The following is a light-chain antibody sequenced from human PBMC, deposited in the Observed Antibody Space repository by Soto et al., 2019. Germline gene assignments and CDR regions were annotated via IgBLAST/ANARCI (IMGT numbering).Light chain of an antibody. CDR3: QQYNNWPLT. V-gene: IGKV3-15*01. CDR2: DES. Sequence: EIAMTQSPATLSVSPGDRATLSCRASQSVSSKLAWYQQKTGQAPRLLIYDESTRATGIPDRLSGSGSGTEFTLTISRLQSEDFTVYYCQQYNNWPLTCGGGTKVDIK. CDR1: QSVSSK. J-gene: IGKJ4*01.